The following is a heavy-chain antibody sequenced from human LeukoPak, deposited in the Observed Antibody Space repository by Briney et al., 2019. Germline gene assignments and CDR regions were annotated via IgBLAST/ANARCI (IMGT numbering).Heavy chain of an antibody. CDR3: ARSATVTNGGAFDI. J-gene: IGHJ3*02. CDR2: IYSGGGT. V-gene: IGHV3-66*01. D-gene: IGHD4-17*01. CDR1: GFTVSSNY. Sequence: GGSLRLSCAASGFTVSSNYMSWVRQAPGKGLEWVSFIYSGGGTYYADSVKGRFTISRDNSENTMYLQMNSLRVEDTAVYYCARSATVTNGGAFDIWGPGTMVMVSS.